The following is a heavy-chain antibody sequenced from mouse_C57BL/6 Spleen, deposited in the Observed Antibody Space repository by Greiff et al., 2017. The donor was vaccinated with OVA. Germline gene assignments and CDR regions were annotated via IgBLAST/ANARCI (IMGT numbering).Heavy chain of an antibody. V-gene: IGHV5-17*01. D-gene: IGHD2-10*02. CDR3: ARGMVFWYFDV. Sequence: EVQLVESGGGLVKPGGSLKLSCAASGFTFSDYGMHWVRQAPEKGLEWVAYISSGSSTIYYADTVKGRFTISRDNAKNTLFLQRTSLRSEDTAMYYCARGMVFWYFDVWGTGTTVTVSS. CDR1: GFTFSDYG. J-gene: IGHJ1*03. CDR2: ISSGSSTI.